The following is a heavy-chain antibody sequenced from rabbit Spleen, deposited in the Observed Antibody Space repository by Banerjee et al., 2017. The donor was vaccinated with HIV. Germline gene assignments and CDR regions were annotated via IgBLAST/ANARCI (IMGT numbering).Heavy chain of an antibody. CDR1: GFTLSSYY. CDR2: IDPIFGIT. V-gene: IGHV1S7*01. D-gene: IGHD1-1*01. J-gene: IGHJ4*01. CDR3: ARDLDGVIGWNFGW. Sequence: QLVESGGGLVQPEGSLKLSCTASGFTLSSYYMNWVRQAPGKVLEWIGYIDPIFGITYYANWVNGRFSISRENAQNTVFLQMTSLTAADTATYFCARDLDGVIGWNFGWWGPGTLVTVS.